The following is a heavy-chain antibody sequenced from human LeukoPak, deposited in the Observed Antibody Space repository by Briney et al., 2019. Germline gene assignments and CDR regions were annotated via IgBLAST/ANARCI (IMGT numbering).Heavy chain of an antibody. CDR1: GYTFTSYA. CDR2: INTNTGNP. D-gene: IGHD6-6*01. Sequence: SSVKVSCTASGYTFTSYAMNWVRQAPGQGLEWMGWINTNTGNPTYAQGCTGRFVFSLDASVRTAYLQISSLKAEDTAVYYCAREASSSSSEFDYWGEGTLVTVSS. V-gene: IGHV7-4-1*02. J-gene: IGHJ4*02. CDR3: AREASSSSSEFDY.